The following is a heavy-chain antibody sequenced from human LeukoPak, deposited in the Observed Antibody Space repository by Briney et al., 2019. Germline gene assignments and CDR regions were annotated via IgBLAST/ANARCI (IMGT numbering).Heavy chain of an antibody. V-gene: IGHV4-30-2*05. J-gene: IGHJ4*02. D-gene: IGHD4-23*01. CDR2: IYHSGST. CDR1: GGSISSGGYS. Sequence: SQTLSLTCAVSGGSISSGGYSWSWIRQPPGTGLEWIGYIYHSGSTYYNPSLKSRVTISVDTSKNQLSLKLSSVTAADTAVYYCAREGGYDYGGKGDYWGQGTLVTVS. CDR3: AREGGYDYGGKGDY.